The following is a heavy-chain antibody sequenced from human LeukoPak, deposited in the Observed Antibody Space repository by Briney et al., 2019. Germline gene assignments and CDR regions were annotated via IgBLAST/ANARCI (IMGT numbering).Heavy chain of an antibody. J-gene: IGHJ4*02. CDR1: GYTFTSYG. CDR2: ISAYNGNT. D-gene: IGHD3-3*01. V-gene: IGHV1-18*01. Sequence: ASVKVSCKASGYTFTSYGISWVRQAPGQGLEWMGWISAYNGNTNYAQKLQGRVTMTTDTSTSTACMELRSLRSDDTAVYYCASFWSGLYYFDYWGQGTLVTVSS. CDR3: ASFWSGLYYFDY.